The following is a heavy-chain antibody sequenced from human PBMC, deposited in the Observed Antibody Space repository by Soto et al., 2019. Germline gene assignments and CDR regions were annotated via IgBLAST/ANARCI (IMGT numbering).Heavy chain of an antibody. J-gene: IGHJ4*02. CDR1: GGTFSSYA. CDR2: IIPIFGSA. V-gene: IGHV1-69*12. Sequence: QVQLVQSXAEVKKPGSSVKVSCKASGGTFSSYAFSWVRQAPGQGLEWMGGIIPIFGSANYAQKFQGRVTITADESTSTAYMELSSVRSEDTAVYYCSRVRVRFLEWLGSEGWGQGTRVTVSS. CDR3: SRVRVRFLEWLGSEG. D-gene: IGHD3-3*01.